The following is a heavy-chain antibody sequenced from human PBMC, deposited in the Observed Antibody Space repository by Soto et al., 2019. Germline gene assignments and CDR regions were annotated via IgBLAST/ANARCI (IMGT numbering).Heavy chain of an antibody. CDR2: ISGSGGST. Sequence: EVQLLESGGGLVQPGGSLRLSCAASGFTFSSYAMSWVRQARGKGLEWVSAISGSGGSTCYADSVKGRFTISRDNSKQTLYLQMNSLRAEDTAVYYCAKPVDYGQAPFDYWGQGTLVTVSS. J-gene: IGHJ4*02. CDR1: GFTFSSYA. V-gene: IGHV3-23*01. CDR3: AKPVDYGQAPFDY. D-gene: IGHD4-17*01.